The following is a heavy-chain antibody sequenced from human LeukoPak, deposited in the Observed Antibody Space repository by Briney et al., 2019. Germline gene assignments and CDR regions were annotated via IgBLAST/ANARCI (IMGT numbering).Heavy chain of an antibody. CDR3: ASSDGDDYDYVWGSYRKYYFDY. CDR2: IIPIFGTA. CDR1: GYTLTELS. J-gene: IGHJ4*02. D-gene: IGHD3-16*02. V-gene: IGHV1-69*06. Sequence: SVKVSCKVSGYTLTELSMHWVRQAPGQGLEWMGGIIPIFGTANYAQKFQGRVTITADKSTSTAYMELSSLRSEDTAVYYCASSDGDDYDYVWGSYRKYYFDYWGQGTLVTVSS.